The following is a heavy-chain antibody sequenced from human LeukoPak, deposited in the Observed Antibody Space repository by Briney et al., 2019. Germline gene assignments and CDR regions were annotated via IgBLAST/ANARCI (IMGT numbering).Heavy chain of an antibody. J-gene: IGHJ4*02. CDR3: ARDYCRTTSCLES. Sequence: PGRSLRLSCAASGFXFGSYAIHWVRRAPGKGQEWVAFIWPDGSNKLYGDSVKGRFTISRDNSKHTVYLQMNSLRAEDTTVYYCARDYCRTTSCLESWGQGTLVTVSS. CDR2: IWPDGSNK. V-gene: IGHV3-33*08. D-gene: IGHD2-2*01. CDR1: GFXFGSYA.